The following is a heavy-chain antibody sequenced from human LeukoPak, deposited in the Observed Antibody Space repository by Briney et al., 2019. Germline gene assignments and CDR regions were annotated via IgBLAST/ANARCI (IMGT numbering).Heavy chain of an antibody. CDR2: IYYSGST. D-gene: IGHD3-9*01. Sequence: PSETLSLTCTVSGGSISSYYWSWIRQPPGKGLEWIGYIYYSGSTNYNPSLKSRVTISVDTSKNQFSLKLSSVTAADTAVYYCARQSRYYDILTGYQPYYFDYWGQGTLVTVSS. V-gene: IGHV4-59*08. CDR3: ARQSRYYDILTGYQPYYFDY. CDR1: GGSISSYY. J-gene: IGHJ4*02.